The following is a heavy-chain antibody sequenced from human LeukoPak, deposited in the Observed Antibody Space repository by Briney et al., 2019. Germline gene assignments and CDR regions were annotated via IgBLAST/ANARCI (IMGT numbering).Heavy chain of an antibody. CDR3: AREGDIVVAFDP. D-gene: IGHD2-2*01. V-gene: IGHV1-2*02. CDR2: INPNSGGT. J-gene: IGHJ5*02. CDR1: GYTLTELS. Sequence: ASVKVSCKVSGYTLTELSMHWVRQAPGQGLEWMGWINPNSGGTNYAQKFQGRVTMTRDTSISTAYMELSRLRSDDTAVYYCAREGDIVVAFDPWGQGTLVTVSS.